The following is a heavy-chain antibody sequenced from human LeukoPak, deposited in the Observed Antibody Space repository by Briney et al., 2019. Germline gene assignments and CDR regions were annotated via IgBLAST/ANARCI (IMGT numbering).Heavy chain of an antibody. CDR1: GGSFSGYY. V-gene: IGHV4-34*01. CDR3: ARGLKGVHTTMAHFDS. Sequence: PSETLSLTCAVYGGSFSGYYWSWIRQPPGKGLEWIGEINHSGSTNNNPSLKSRVTISVDTSKNQFSLKLSSVTGADTAVYYCARGLKGVHTTMAHFDSWGQGTLVTVSS. D-gene: IGHD5-18*01. J-gene: IGHJ4*02. CDR2: INHSGST.